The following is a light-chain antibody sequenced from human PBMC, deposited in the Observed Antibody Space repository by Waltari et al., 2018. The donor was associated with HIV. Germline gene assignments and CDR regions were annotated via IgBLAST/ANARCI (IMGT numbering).Light chain of an antibody. CDR1: SGSITSNY. V-gene: IGLV6-57*03. J-gene: IGLJ3*02. CDR3: QSYDSSNHEV. Sequence: NFMLTQPHSVSESPGKTVTISCTRSSGSITSNYVQWSQQRPGSAPTTVIYEDNQRPSGVPDRFSGSIDSSSNSASLTISGLKTEDEADYYCQSYDSSNHEVFGGGTKLTVL. CDR2: EDN.